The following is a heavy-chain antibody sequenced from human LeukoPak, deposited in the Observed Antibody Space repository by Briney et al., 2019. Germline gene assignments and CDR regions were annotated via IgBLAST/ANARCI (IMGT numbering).Heavy chain of an antibody. D-gene: IGHD3-16*01. V-gene: IGHV1-8*02. CDR2: VNPNSGNT. Sequence: GSSVKVSCKASGGTFSSYAISWVRQATGQGLEWMGWVNPNSGNTGYAQKFQGRVTMTRNTSISTAYMELSSLRSEDTAVYYCARGGGQTAYYDYVWGSPNWFDPWGQGTLVTVSS. CDR3: ARGGGQTAYYDYVWGSPNWFDP. CDR1: GGTFSSYA. J-gene: IGHJ5*02.